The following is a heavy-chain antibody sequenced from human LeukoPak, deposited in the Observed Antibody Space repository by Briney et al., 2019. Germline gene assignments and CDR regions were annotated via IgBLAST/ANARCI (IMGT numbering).Heavy chain of an antibody. CDR3: ARDGVVVAGTRRAFDI. CDR1: RFTFSSYS. Sequence: PGGSLRLSCAGSRFTFSSYSMNWVRQAPGKGPEWVSYINSGSSTIYYADSVKGRFTISRDNAKNSLYLQMNSLRGEDTAVYYCARDGVVVAGTRRAFDIWGQGTMVTVSS. J-gene: IGHJ3*02. D-gene: IGHD6-19*01. CDR2: INSGSSTI. V-gene: IGHV3-48*01.